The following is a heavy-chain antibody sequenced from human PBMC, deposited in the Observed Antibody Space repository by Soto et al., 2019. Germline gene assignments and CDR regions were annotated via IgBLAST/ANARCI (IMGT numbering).Heavy chain of an antibody. CDR1: GGSISSSSCY. J-gene: IGHJ3*02. Sequence: PSETLSLTCTVTGGSISSSSCYWGWIRQPPGKGLEWIGCIYYSGSTNYNPSLKSRVTISVDTSKNQFSLKLSSVTAADTAVYYCARSNAEVPAANAAFDIWGQGKMVTVSS. D-gene: IGHD2-2*01. CDR3: ARSNAEVPAANAAFDI. V-gene: IGHV4-39*07. CDR2: IYYSGST.